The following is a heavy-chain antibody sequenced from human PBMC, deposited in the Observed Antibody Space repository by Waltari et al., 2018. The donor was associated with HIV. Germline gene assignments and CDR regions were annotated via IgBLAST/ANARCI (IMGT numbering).Heavy chain of an antibody. V-gene: IGHV3-7*01. CDR3: ARIGTFPHNYAIDF. J-gene: IGHJ6*02. CDR1: GFPFTNYW. CDR2: IKDDGSEK. Sequence: EVQLMKSGGGLVQSGGSLRLSCAASGFPFTNYWLSWVRQTPGKGLEWVAYIKDDGSEKYYMGSVKGRFTISRDNAKNSMFLQMNSLRAEDTAVYYCARIGTFPHNYAIDFWGQGTTVTVSS. D-gene: IGHD1-26*01.